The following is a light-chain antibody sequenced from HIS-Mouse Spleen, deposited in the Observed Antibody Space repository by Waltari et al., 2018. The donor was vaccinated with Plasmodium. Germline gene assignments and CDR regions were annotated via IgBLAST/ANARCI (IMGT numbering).Light chain of an antibody. CDR2: HDS. CDR1: KLGDKY. Sequence: SYELTQPPSVSVSPGQTASITCPGDKLGDKYACWYQQKPGQSPVLVIYHDSKRPSGIPSRFSGSNSGNTATLTISGTQAMDEADYYCQAWDSSTVVFGGGTKLTVL. J-gene: IGLJ2*01. V-gene: IGLV3-1*01. CDR3: QAWDSSTVV.